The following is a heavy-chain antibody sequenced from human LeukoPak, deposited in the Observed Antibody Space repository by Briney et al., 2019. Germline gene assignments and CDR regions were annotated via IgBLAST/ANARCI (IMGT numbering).Heavy chain of an antibody. CDR2: MNPNSGNT. CDR3: ARDLIPYYMDV. D-gene: IGHD2-21*01. Sequence: ASVTVSCKASGYTFTSYDINWVRQATGQGLEGMGWMNPNSGNTGYAQKFQGRVTITRNTSISTAYMELSSLRSEDTAVYYCARDLIPYYMDVWGKGTTVTISS. V-gene: IGHV1-8*03. J-gene: IGHJ6*03. CDR1: GYTFTSYD.